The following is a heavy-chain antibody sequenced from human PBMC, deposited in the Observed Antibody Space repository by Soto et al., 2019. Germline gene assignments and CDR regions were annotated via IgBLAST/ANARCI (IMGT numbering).Heavy chain of an antibody. J-gene: IGHJ6*02. Sequence: QVQLEESGPGLVRPSQTLYLTCTVFGGSISDGDYYWSWVRQPPGKGLEFVGYIYYSGSTSYNPSLQSRLKMSVDRSKNQFSLNLNSMTAADPATYYCARVVGRYYYGMEVWGQGTTVTVSS. CDR2: IYYSGST. CDR1: GGSISDGDYY. CDR3: ARVVGRYYYGMEV. V-gene: IGHV4-30-4*01.